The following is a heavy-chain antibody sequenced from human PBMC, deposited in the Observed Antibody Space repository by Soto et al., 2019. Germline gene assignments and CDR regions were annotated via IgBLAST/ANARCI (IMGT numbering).Heavy chain of an antibody. CDR1: GFTFSSYG. CDR3: ARGIQPPPYYYMDV. D-gene: IGHD5-18*01. CDR2: IWYDGSNK. J-gene: IGHJ6*03. Sequence: GGSLRLSCAASGFTFSSYGMHWVRQAPGKGLEWVAVIWYDGSNKYYADSVKGRFTISRDNSKNTLYLQMNSLRAEDTAVYYCARGIQPPPYYYMDVWGKGTTVTVSS. V-gene: IGHV3-33*01.